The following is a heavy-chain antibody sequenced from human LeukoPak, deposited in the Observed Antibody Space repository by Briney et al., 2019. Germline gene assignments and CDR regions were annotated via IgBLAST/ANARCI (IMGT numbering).Heavy chain of an antibody. CDR3: ARVFYGPGSYTAYYFDY. J-gene: IGHJ4*02. D-gene: IGHD3-10*01. CDR2: IYYRGTT. V-gene: IGHV4-30-4*01. Sequence: PSQTLSLTCTVSGGSINTGDYYWSWLRQPPGMGLEWIGYIYYRGTTYYNPSLKSRLTMSVETSKNQFSLKLSSVTAADTAVYYCARVFYGPGSYTAYYFDYWGQGTLVTVSS. CDR1: GGSINTGDYY.